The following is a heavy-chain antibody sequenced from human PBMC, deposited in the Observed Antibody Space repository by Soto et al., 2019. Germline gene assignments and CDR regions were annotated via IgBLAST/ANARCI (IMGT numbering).Heavy chain of an antibody. CDR3: ARDQEGITMIVGGT. V-gene: IGHV1-18*01. D-gene: IGHD3-22*01. Sequence: ASVKVSCKASGYTFTSYGISWVRQAPGQGLEWMGWISAYNGNTNYAQKFQGRVTMTTDTSTSTAYMELRSLRSDDTAVYYCARDQEGITMIVGGTWGQGTLVTVSS. CDR1: GYTFTSYG. CDR2: ISAYNGNT. J-gene: IGHJ5*02.